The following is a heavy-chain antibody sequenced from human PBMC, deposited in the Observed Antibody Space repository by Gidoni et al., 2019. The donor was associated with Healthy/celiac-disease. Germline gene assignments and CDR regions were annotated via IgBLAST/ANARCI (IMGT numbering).Heavy chain of an antibody. D-gene: IGHD3-22*01. CDR1: GGTFSSYA. V-gene: IGHV1-69*04. CDR3: ARQGAVDYYDSSGFSPFDY. CDR2: IIPILGIA. J-gene: IGHJ4*02. Sequence: QVQLVQSGAEVKKPGSSVKVSCKASGGTFSSYAISWVRQAPGQGLEWMGRIIPILGIANYAQKFQGRVTITADKSTSTAYMELSSLRSEDTAVYYCARQGAVDYYDSSGFSPFDYWGQGTLVTVSS.